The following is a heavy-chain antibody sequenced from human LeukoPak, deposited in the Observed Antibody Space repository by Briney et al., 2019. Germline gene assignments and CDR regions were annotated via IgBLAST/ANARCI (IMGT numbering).Heavy chain of an antibody. V-gene: IGHV3-21*01. CDR3: ARDDPSGFGGY. Sequence: AGGSLRLSCAASGFTFSSYSMNWVRQAPGKGLEWVSSISSSSSYIYYADSVKGRFTISRDNAKNSLYLQMSSLRAEDTAVYYCARDDPSGFGGYWGQGTLVTVSS. CDR1: GFTFSSYS. D-gene: IGHD3-10*01. CDR2: ISSSSSYI. J-gene: IGHJ4*02.